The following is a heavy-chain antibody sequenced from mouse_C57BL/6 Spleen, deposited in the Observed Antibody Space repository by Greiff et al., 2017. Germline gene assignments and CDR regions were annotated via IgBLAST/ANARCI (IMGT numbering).Heavy chain of an antibody. Sequence: ELKLMESGGDLVQPGGSLQLSCAASVFTFSSYGMSWVRQTPDTRLEWVATLSSVGSSTSSPDSVKWRFTSYSDNAKNTLNLQMSSLKSEDTAMYYCARQGDGSSFFDYWGQGTTLTGSS. D-gene: IGHD1-1*01. CDR1: VFTFSSYG. CDR3: ARQGDGSSFFDY. V-gene: IGHV5-6*01. J-gene: IGHJ2*01. CDR2: LSSVGSST.